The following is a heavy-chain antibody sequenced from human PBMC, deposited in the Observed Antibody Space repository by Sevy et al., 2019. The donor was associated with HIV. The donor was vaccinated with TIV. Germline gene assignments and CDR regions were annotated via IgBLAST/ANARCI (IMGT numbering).Heavy chain of an antibody. CDR3: ARDSSGYDWGGYYYYGMDV. Sequence: SETLSLTCTVSGGSISSYYWSWIRQPPGKGVEWIGYIYYSGSTNYNPSLKSRVTISVDTSKNQFSLKLSSVTAADTAVYYCARDSSGYDWGGYYYYGMDVWGQGTTVTVSS. V-gene: IGHV4-59*01. CDR2: IYYSGST. CDR1: GGSISSYY. J-gene: IGHJ6*02. D-gene: IGHD5-12*01.